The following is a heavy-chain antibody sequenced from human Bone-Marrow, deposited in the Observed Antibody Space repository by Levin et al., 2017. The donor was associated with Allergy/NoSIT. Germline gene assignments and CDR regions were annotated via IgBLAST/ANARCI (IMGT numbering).Heavy chain of an antibody. J-gene: IGHJ4*02. CDR2: INPDGRAG. CDR3: AAWTAGSY. Sequence: RTGGSLRLSCETSGFDFSSSWMNWVRQTPGKGLEWVANINPDGRAGRYVDSVKGRFTISRDNPKNALYLQMDSLKVEDTGLYYCAAWTAGSYWGQGTPVTVSS. D-gene: IGHD6-25*01. CDR1: GFDFSSSW. V-gene: IGHV3-7*01.